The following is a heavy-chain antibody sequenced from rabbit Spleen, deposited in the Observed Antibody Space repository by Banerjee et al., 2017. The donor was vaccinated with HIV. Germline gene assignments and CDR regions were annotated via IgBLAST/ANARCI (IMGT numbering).Heavy chain of an antibody. CDR2: IYAGSSGNT. V-gene: IGHV1S40*01. J-gene: IGHJ4*01. CDR3: ARDPYVRDNNYNL. CDR1: GVSFSDKDV. Sequence: QSLEESGGGLVKPGASLTLTCKASGVSFSDKDVMCWVRQAPGKGPEWIACIYAGSSGNTFYASWAKGRFTISKTSSTTVTLQMTSLTAADTATYFCARDPYVRDNNYNLWGPGTLVTVS. D-gene: IGHD1-1*01.